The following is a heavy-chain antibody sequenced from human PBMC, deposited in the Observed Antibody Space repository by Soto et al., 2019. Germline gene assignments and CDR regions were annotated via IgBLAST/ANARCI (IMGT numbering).Heavy chain of an antibody. V-gene: IGHV4-59*08. CDR3: ARQGCGGDCYLEY. CDR2: IYFGGRT. Sequence: LSLTCTVSGASVSSYYWSWVRQPPGKGLEWIGYIYFGGRTNYNPSLKSRVTISVDTSKNQLSLKLSAVTAADTAVYYCARQGCGGDCYLEYWGQGTLVTVSS. J-gene: IGHJ4*02. D-gene: IGHD2-21*01. CDR1: GASVSSYY.